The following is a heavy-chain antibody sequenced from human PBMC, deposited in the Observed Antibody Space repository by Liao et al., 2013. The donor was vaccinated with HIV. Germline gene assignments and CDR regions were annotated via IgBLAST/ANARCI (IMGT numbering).Heavy chain of an antibody. CDR1: GGSISSDY. CDR3: ARGGGGKGFDS. V-gene: IGHV4-4*07. CDR2: VYISGTT. J-gene: IGHJ4*02. D-gene: IGHD4-23*01. Sequence: QVQLQESGPGLVKPSETLSLTCTVSGGSISSDYWSWIRQPAGKGLEWIGHVYISGTTNYSPSLKSRVTMSVDTSRNQFSLRLRSMTAADTAVYYCARGGGGKGFDSWGQGILVTVSS.